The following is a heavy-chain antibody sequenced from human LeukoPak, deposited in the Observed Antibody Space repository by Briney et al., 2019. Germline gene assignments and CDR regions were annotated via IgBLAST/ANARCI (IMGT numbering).Heavy chain of an antibody. CDR1: GFTFSSYE. D-gene: IGHD2-8*01. J-gene: IGHJ4*02. Sequence: QSGGSLRLSCAASGFTFSSYEMNWVRQAPGKGLEWVSYISSNGSPIFYADSVKGRFTISRDNAKKSLYLQMNSLRAEDTAVYYCARDNGNKYYFDYWGQGTLVTVSS. V-gene: IGHV3-48*03. CDR3: ARDNGNKYYFDY. CDR2: ISSNGSPI.